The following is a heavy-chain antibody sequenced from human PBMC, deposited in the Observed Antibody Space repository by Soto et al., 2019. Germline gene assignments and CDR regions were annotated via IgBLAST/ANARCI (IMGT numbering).Heavy chain of an antibody. V-gene: IGHV4-61*08. Sequence: SETLSLTCAVSGDSVTSVDYFWTWIRQPPGGGLEWIGYISNSGISKYNPSLKSRVALSQDTSKDQFSLNLHSVTAADTAVYFCARGEGNSHYEYHFDTWGQRDLVTVSS. CDR2: ISNSGIS. CDR3: ARGEGNSHYEYHFDT. D-gene: IGHD3-3*01. J-gene: IGHJ4*02. CDR1: GDSVTSVDYF.